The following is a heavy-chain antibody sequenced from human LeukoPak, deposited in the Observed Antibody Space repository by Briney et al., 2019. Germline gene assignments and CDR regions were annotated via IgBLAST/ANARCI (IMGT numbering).Heavy chain of an antibody. CDR3: AKDPFTSGANWFDP. CDR1: GFTFSSYS. Sequence: GGSLRLSCAASGFTFSSYSMHWVRQAPGKGLEWVAFIRYDGSNKYYADSVKGRFTISRDNSKNTLYLQMNSLRAEDTAVYYCAKDPFTSGANWFDPWGQGTLVTVSS. CDR2: IRYDGSNK. D-gene: IGHD1-26*01. V-gene: IGHV3-30*02. J-gene: IGHJ5*02.